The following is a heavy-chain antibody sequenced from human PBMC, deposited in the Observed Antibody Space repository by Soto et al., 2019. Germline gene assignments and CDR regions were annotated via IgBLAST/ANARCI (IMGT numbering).Heavy chain of an antibody. CDR3: AGAWGIEPRPSEY. J-gene: IGHJ4*02. CDR2: ISHDGRYT. D-gene: IGHD6-13*01. Sequence: PGGSLRLSCAASGFTFSTYWMHWVRQVPGKGLVWVSCISHDGRYTSYVDSVKGRFTISRDNAKNTVYLQMNSLKVEDTAVYYCAGAWGIEPRPSEYWGQGNMVTVSS. V-gene: IGHV3-74*01. CDR1: GFTFSTYW.